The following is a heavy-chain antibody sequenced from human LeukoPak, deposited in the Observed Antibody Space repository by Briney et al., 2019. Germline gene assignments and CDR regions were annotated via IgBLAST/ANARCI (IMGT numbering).Heavy chain of an antibody. CDR2: MNPNSGNT. J-gene: IGHJ4*02. V-gene: IGHV1-8*01. D-gene: IGHD6-19*01. CDR3: ARDRYSSGWYLFDY. CDR1: GDTFTSYD. Sequence: ASVKVSCKTSGDTFTSYDMNWVRQATGQGLEWMGWMNPNSGNTVYAQKFRGRVTMTRDTSTSTVYMELSSLRSEDTAVYYCARDRYSSGWYLFDYWGQGTLVTVSS.